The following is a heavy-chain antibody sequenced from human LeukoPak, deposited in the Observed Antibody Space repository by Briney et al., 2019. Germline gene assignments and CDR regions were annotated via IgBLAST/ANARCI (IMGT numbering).Heavy chain of an antibody. CDR3: AGTIAAAGTYAFDI. V-gene: IGHV4-39*01. J-gene: IGHJ3*02. CDR1: GGSISSSSYY. CDR2: IYYSGST. D-gene: IGHD6-13*01. Sequence: SETLSLTCTVSGGSISSSSYYWGWIRQPPGKGLEWIGSIYYSGSTYYNPSLKSRVTISVDTSKNQFSLKLSSVTAADTAVYYCAGTIAAAGTYAFDIWGQGTMVTVSS.